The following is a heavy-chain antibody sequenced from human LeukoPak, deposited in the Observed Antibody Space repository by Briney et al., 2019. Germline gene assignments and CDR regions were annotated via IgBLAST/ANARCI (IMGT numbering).Heavy chain of an antibody. CDR1: GFTFSSYA. CDR2: ISGSGGST. CDR3: AKDRYYGSGSYYAYYYYGMDV. V-gene: IGHV3-23*01. J-gene: IGHJ6*02. Sequence: GGSLRLSCAASGFTFSSYAMSWVRQAPGKGLEWVSAISGSGGSTYYADSVKGRFTISRDNSKNTLYLQMNSLRAEDAAVYYCAKDRYYGSGSYYAYYYYGMDVWGQGTTVTVSS. D-gene: IGHD3-10*01.